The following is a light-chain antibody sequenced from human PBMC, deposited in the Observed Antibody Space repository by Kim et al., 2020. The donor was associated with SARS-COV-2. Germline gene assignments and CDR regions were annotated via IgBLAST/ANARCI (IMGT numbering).Light chain of an antibody. CDR3: NSRDTSGNHLEWV. Sequence: SSELTQDPAVSVALGQTVRITCQGDSLRSYYASWYQQKPGQAPVLVIYGKNNRPSGIPDRFSGSSSGNTASLTITGAQAEDEADYYCNSRDTSGNHLEWVFGGGTKVTVL. V-gene: IGLV3-19*01. CDR2: GKN. CDR1: SLRSYY. J-gene: IGLJ3*02.